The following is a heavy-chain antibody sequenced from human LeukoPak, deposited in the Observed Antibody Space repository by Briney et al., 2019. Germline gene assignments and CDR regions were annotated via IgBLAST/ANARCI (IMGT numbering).Heavy chain of an antibody. Sequence: GGSLRLSCAASGFSFNFHSMNWVRQAPGKGLEWISYMTASGVTMYAESVYGRFTISRDNDKKSVYLQMISLRVEDTAVYFCTRDSGYSGFDFDYWGQGVLVTVSS. D-gene: IGHD5-12*01. CDR1: GFSFNFHS. CDR2: MTASGVT. J-gene: IGHJ4*02. V-gene: IGHV3-21*01. CDR3: TRDSGYSGFDFDY.